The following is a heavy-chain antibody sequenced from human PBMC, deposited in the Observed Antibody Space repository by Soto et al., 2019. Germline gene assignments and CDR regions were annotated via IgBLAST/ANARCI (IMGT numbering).Heavy chain of an antibody. CDR3: AIPHCNKDECHWNDAFDI. D-gene: IGHD2-8*01. CDR2: TPYIERSS. CDR1: AFTFAAYA. V-gene: IGHV3-30*08. Sequence: PGVSRRLSCAVSAFTFAAYAEHWFRQAPDKGVGWAGRTPYIERSSLCAGSVKGRCTISRDNAQERLYLHMNSRRPEGTAAYYCAIPHCNKDECHWNDAFDIRGQGAMVTVAS. J-gene: IGHJ3*02.